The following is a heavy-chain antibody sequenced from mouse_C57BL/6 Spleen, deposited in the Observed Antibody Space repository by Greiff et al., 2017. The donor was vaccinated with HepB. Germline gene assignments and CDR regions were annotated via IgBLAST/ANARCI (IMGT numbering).Heavy chain of an antibody. CDR2: ISYDGSN. J-gene: IGHJ2*01. CDR1: GYSITSGYY. D-gene: IGHD2-2*01. Sequence: ESGPGLVKPSQSLSLTCSVTGYSITSGYYWNWIRQFPGNKLEWMGYISYDGSNNYNPSLKNRISITRDTSKNQFFLKLNSVTTEDTATYYCAREGMVTTGFDYWGQGTTLTVSS. V-gene: IGHV3-6*01. CDR3: AREGMVTTGFDY.